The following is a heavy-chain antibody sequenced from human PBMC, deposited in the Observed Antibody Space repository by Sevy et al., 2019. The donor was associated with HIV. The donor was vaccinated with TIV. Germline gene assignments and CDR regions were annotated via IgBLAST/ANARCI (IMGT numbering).Heavy chain of an antibody. Sequence: SQTLSLTCAISGDSVFTNGVAWNWIRQSPSRGLEWLGRTHYRSNWYNDYAESMKSRISINLDTSKNQLALQLNSVTPEDTAVYYCARGKHTSFDYWGQGTLVTVSS. J-gene: IGHJ4*02. V-gene: IGHV6-1*01. CDR1: GDSVFTNGVA. CDR3: ARGKHTSFDY. CDR2: THYRSNWYN. D-gene: IGHD2-2*01.